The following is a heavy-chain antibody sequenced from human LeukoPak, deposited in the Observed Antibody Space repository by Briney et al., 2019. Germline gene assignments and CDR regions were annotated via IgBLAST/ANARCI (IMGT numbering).Heavy chain of an antibody. J-gene: IGHJ4*02. CDR3: ATERTSNGYTSSWLDGGFDY. V-gene: IGHV3-30-3*01. CDR2: ILHEGSNK. Sequence: GESLRLSCAVSGVTFSSYAMHWVRQSPGKGLEWVAVILHEGSNKYYPAPEKRRFTITRDNSKNALYLQMNSLRAEDTAVYSCATERTSNGYTSSWLDGGFDYWGQGILVTVSS. CDR1: GVTFSSYA. D-gene: IGHD6-13*01.